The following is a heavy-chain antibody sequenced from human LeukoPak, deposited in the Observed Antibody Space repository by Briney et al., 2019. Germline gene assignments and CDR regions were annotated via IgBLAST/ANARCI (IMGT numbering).Heavy chain of an antibody. CDR2: ISGNGGST. V-gene: IGHV3-23*01. D-gene: IGHD3-9*01. CDR1: GFTFSSYA. J-gene: IGHJ4*02. Sequence: PGGSLRLSCAASGFTFSSYAMSWVRQAPGKGLEWVSGISGNGGSTYYADSVKGRFTISRDNSKNTLYLQMNSLRAEDTAVYYCAKGSYFFLTGYNYFDYWGQGTLVTVSS. CDR3: AKGSYFFLTGYNYFDY.